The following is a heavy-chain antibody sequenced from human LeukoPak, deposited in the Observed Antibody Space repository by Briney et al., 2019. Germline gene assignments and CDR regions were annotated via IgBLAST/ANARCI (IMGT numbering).Heavy chain of an antibody. CDR3: AKSPYRGGSSWTEFDY. D-gene: IGHD6-13*01. V-gene: IGHV3-30*02. J-gene: IGHJ4*02. Sequence: PGGSLRLSCAASGFTFSNYGIHWVRQAPGKGLEWVAFIRYDGSDKYYAEFVKGRFTISRDSSKNTVYLQMNSLRDEDTAVYYCAKSPYRGGSSWTEFDYWGQGTLVTVSP. CDR1: GFTFSNYG. CDR2: IRYDGSDK.